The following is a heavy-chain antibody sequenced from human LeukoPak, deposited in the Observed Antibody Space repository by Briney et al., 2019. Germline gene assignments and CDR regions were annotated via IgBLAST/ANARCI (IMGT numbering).Heavy chain of an antibody. CDR2: IYHSGST. CDR3: AREPSTEGGFDY. V-gene: IGHV4-4*02. J-gene: IGHJ4*02. D-gene: IGHD2-21*02. Sequence: PSETLSLTCAVSGGSISSSNWWSWVRQPPGKGLEWIGEIYHSGSTNYNPSLKSRVTVSVDKSKNQFSLKLSSVTAADTAVYYCAREPSTEGGFDYWGQGTLVTVSS. CDR1: GGSISSSNW.